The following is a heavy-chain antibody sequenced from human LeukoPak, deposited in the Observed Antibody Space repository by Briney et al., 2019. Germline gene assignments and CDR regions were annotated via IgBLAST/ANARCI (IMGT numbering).Heavy chain of an antibody. Sequence: GGSLRLSCAASGFTFSSYAMSWVRQAPGKGLGWVSAISGSGGSTYYADSVKGRFTNSRDNSKNTLYLQMNSLRAEDTAVYYCARDLLGPTFSPGYWGQGTLVTVSS. V-gene: IGHV3-23*01. CDR3: ARDLLGPTFSPGY. CDR1: GFTFSSYA. CDR2: ISGSGGST. D-gene: IGHD3-16*01. J-gene: IGHJ4*02.